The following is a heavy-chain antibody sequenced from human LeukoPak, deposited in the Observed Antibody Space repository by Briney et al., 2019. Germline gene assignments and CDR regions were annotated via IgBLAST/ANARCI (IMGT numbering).Heavy chain of an antibody. CDR3: ARSGVNWNYWAFDP. Sequence: SETLSLTCTVSGGSISSYYWSWIRQPPGKGLEWIGYIHYSGSTNHNPSLKSRVTISVDTSKNQFSLKLSSVTAADTAVYYCARSGVNWNYWAFDPWGQGTLVTVSS. CDR2: IHYSGST. D-gene: IGHD1-7*01. CDR1: GGSISSYY. J-gene: IGHJ5*02. V-gene: IGHV4-59*01.